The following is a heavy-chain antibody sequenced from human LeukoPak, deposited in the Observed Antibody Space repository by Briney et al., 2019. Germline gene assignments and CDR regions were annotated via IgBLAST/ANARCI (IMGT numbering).Heavy chain of an antibody. Sequence: ASVRVSCKASGGTFSSYAISWVRQAPGQGLEWMGRIIPIFGTANYAQKFQGRVTIATDESTSTAYMELSSLRSEDTAVYYCARDVDIVATGPGWFDPWGQGTLVTVSS. CDR1: GGTFSSYA. J-gene: IGHJ5*02. D-gene: IGHD5-12*01. CDR3: ARDVDIVATGPGWFDP. V-gene: IGHV1-69*05. CDR2: IIPIFGTA.